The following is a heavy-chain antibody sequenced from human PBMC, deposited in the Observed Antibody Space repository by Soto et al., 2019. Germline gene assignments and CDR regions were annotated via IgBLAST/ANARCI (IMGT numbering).Heavy chain of an antibody. Sequence: EVQLVESGGGLVQPGGSLRLSCAASGFTVSSSYMSWVRQAPGKGLEWVSVLYSGGSTYYADSLKGRFTISRDNSNNTLYLPMNSLRAEETAVYYCARDGSTVTSNNWFDPWGQGTLVTVSS. CDR1: GFTVSSSY. CDR3: ARDGSTVTSNNWFDP. CDR2: LYSGGST. J-gene: IGHJ5*02. V-gene: IGHV3-66*01. D-gene: IGHD4-17*01.